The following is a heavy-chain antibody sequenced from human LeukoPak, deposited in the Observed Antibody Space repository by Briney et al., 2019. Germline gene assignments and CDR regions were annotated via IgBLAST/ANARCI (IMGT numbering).Heavy chain of an antibody. CDR2: IWYDGTKK. V-gene: IGHV3-33*01. J-gene: IGHJ4*02. CDR3: ARWDPRTTDFDY. Sequence: PGGSLRLSCAASGFTFSSFGFPWVRQAPGKGLEWVAVIWYDGTKKYYADSMRGRFTISRDNSKNTLYLEINDLTAADTAVYYCARWDPRTTDFDYWGQGALVTVSS. D-gene: IGHD1-1*01. CDR1: GFTFSSFG.